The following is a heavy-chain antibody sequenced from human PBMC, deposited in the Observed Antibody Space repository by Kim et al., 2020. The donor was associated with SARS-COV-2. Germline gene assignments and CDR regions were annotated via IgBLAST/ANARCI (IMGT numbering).Heavy chain of an antibody. Sequence: SETLSLTCSVSGGSISSSSYYWGWIRQPPGEGLEWIGSLYYSGSTYYNPSLKSRVTISVDTSKNQFSLKLNSVTAADTAVYYCARLGYDTSGVDYWGQGTLVTVSS. J-gene: IGHJ4*02. CDR1: GGSISSSSYY. CDR2: LYYSGST. CDR3: ARLGYDTSGVDY. D-gene: IGHD3-22*01. V-gene: IGHV4-39*07.